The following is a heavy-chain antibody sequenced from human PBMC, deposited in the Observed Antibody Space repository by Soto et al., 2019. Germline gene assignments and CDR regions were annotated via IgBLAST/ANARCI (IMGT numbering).Heavy chain of an antibody. Sequence: ASVKVSCKASGYTFTSYGISWVRQAPGQGLEWMGWISAYNGNINYAQKLQGRVTMTTDTSTSTAYMELRSLRSDDTAVYYCARDPYSSPFLYYYYGMDVWGQGTTVTVSS. J-gene: IGHJ6*02. CDR3: ARDPYSSPFLYYYYGMDV. V-gene: IGHV1-18*01. CDR2: ISAYNGNI. CDR1: GYTFTSYG. D-gene: IGHD6-6*01.